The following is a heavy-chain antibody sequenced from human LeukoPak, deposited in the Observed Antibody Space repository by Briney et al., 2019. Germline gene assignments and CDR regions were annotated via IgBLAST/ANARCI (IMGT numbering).Heavy chain of an antibody. Sequence: GGSLRLSCAAPGITFSSFGMHWLRQAPGKGLEWVAFIWYDGSNKYYADSVKGRFTISRDNSKNTVCLQMISLRAEDTAVYHCAKEAGNGWSYFDYWGQGTLVTVSS. CDR3: AKEAGNGWSYFDY. J-gene: IGHJ4*02. D-gene: IGHD6-19*01. CDR1: GITFSSFG. CDR2: IWYDGSNK. V-gene: IGHV3-30*02.